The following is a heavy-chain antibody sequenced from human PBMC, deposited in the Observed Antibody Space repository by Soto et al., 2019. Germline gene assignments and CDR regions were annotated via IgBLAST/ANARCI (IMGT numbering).Heavy chain of an antibody. V-gene: IGHV4-34*01. CDR1: GGSFNTYY. CDR3: RTTTFRGLIPSDY. CDR2: IDHSGRT. D-gene: IGHD3-16*02. J-gene: IGHJ4*01. Sequence: VQLQQWGPGLLRPSETLSLTCAVSGGSFNTYYWSWVRQPHGKGLACIGEIDHSGRTNYNPSLKSRVTISVVAPNNQFSLKLSSVTAEDTAVYYCRTTTFRGLIPSDYWGQGTLVTVSS.